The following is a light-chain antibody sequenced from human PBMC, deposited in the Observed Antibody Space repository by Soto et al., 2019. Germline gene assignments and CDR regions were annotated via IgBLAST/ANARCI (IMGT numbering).Light chain of an antibody. CDR3: QKYNSAPRT. Sequence: DIQMTQSPSSLSASVGDRVTITCRASQGISKYLAWYQQKPGKVPKLLIYAASTLQSGVPSRFSGSGSGTDFTLTTSRLQPEDVATYYCQKYNSAPRTFGPGTKVDIK. J-gene: IGKJ3*01. V-gene: IGKV1-27*01. CDR2: AAS. CDR1: QGISKY.